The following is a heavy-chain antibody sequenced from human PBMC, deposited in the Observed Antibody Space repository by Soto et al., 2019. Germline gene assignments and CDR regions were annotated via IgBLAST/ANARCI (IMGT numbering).Heavy chain of an antibody. J-gene: IGHJ5*01. CDR3: GRVVEGATRHTDPDS. D-gene: IGHD2-21*01. CDR2: VYHNGGA. CDR1: GVSFHNTPSF. Sequence: ADTLSLTCTVSGVSFHNTPSFWACILQPPGKGLQFIASVYHNGGAHYNSSLKSRVTISVDTANNQVSLRMRSLTAADTAFYYCGRVVEGATRHTDPDSWGQGILVTGSS. V-gene: IGHV4-39*01.